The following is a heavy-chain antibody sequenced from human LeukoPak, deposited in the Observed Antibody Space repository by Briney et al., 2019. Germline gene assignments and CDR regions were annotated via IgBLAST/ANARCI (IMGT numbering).Heavy chain of an antibody. J-gene: IGHJ6*02. D-gene: IGHD5/OR15-5a*01. CDR2: INPNSGGT. V-gene: IGHV1-2*02. CDR3: ARSRSPYYYYGMDV. CDR1: GYTFTGYY. Sequence: ASVKVSCKASGYTFTGYYMHWVRQAPGQGLEWMGWINPNSGGTNYAQKFQGRVTMTRDTSISTAYMELSRLRSDDTAVYYCARSRSPYYYYGMDVRGQGTTVTVSS.